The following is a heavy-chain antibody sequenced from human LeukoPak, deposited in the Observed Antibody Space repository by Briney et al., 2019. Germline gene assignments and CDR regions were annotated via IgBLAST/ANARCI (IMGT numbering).Heavy chain of an antibody. D-gene: IGHD6-19*01. CDR3: ATSDSGWYTAFDI. Sequence: ASVKVSCKASGYTFTSYGISWVRQAPGQGLEWMGGIIPIFGTANYAQKFQGRVTMTEDTSTDTAYMELSSLRSEDTAVYYCATSDSGWYTAFDIWGQGTMVTVSS. J-gene: IGHJ3*02. CDR1: GYTFTSYG. V-gene: IGHV1-69*06. CDR2: IIPIFGTA.